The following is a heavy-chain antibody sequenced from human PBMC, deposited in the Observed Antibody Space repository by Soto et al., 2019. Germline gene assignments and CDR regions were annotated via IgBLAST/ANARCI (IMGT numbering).Heavy chain of an antibody. CDR2: IIPIFGTA. CDR3: ARRRSGELNYYGMDV. D-gene: IGHD1-1*01. J-gene: IGHJ6*02. Sequence: SVKVSCKASGGTFSSYAISWVRQAPGQGLEWMGGIIPIFGTANYAQKFQGRVTITADESTSTAYMELSSLRSEDTAVYYCARRRSGELNYYGMDVWGQGTTVTVSS. V-gene: IGHV1-69*13. CDR1: GGTFSSYA.